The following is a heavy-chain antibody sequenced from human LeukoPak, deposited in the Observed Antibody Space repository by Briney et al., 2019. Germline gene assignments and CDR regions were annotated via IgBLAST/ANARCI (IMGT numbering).Heavy chain of an antibody. D-gene: IGHD2-2*01. V-gene: IGHV3-21*01. CDR1: GFTFSSYS. CDR3: ARGAYCSSTSCYLGNDY. CDR2: ISSSSSYI. Sequence: GGSLRLSCAASGFTFSSYSMNRVRQAPGKGLEWVSSISSSSSYIYYADSVKGRFTISRDNAKNSLYLQMNSLRAKDTAVYYCARGAYCSSTSCYLGNDYWGQGTLVTVSS. J-gene: IGHJ4*02.